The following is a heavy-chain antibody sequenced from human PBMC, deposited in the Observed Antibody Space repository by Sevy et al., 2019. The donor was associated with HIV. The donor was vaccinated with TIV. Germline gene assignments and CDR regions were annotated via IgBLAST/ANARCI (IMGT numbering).Heavy chain of an antibody. V-gene: IGHV3-7*01. CDR2: IKEDGSGR. Sequence: GGSLRLSCAASGFTFGSYWMTWVRQAPGKGLEWVANIKEDGSGRFYVDSVRGRFTVSRNNAKKTLYLQMNNLRGEDTALYYCARLYSSSSGRGLDNWGQGALVTVSS. CDR1: GFTFGSYW. CDR3: ARLYSSSSGRGLDN. J-gene: IGHJ4*02. D-gene: IGHD6-6*01.